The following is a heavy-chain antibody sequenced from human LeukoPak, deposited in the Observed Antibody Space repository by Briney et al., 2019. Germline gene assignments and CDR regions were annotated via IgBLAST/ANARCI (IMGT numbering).Heavy chain of an antibody. D-gene: IGHD4-17*01. CDR3: ARDLVYGDYEGAFDI. J-gene: IGHJ3*02. CDR1: GFTFSSYS. CDR2: ISSSSSYI. Sequence: GGSLRLSCAASGFTFSSYSMNWVRQAPGKGLEWVSSISSSSSYIYYADSVKGRFTISRDNAKNSLYLQMNSLRAEDTAVYYCARDLVYGDYEGAFDIWGQGTMVTVSS. V-gene: IGHV3-21*01.